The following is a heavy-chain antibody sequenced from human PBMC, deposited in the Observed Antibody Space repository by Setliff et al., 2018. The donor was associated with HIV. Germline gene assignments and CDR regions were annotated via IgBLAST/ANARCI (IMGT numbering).Heavy chain of an antibody. J-gene: IGHJ1*01. CDR1: ELTFSNYA. CDR3: AQAQTSVSGSYYQYLQH. CDR2: LRGSGGST. D-gene: IGHD3-10*01. V-gene: IGHV3-23*01. Sequence: PGGSLRLSCAASELTFSNYAMTWVRQAPGKGLEWVSSLRGSGGSTYYADSVKGRFTISRDNSKNTLYLRMNSLRAEDTAVYYCAQAQTSVSGSYYQYLQHWGQGTLVTVSS.